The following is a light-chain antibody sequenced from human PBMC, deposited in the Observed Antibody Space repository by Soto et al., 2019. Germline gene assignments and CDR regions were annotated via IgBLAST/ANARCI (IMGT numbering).Light chain of an antibody. V-gene: IGLV1-47*01. J-gene: IGLJ1*01. CDR2: RNN. CDR1: SSNIGSNY. CDR3: AAWDDSLSAFYV. Sequence: QSVLTQPPSASGTPGQRVTISCSGSSSNIGSNYVYWYQQLPGTAPKLLIYRNNQRPSGVPDRFSGSKSGTSASLAISGLGCEDEDDYYCAAWDDSLSAFYVFGTGTKVTVL.